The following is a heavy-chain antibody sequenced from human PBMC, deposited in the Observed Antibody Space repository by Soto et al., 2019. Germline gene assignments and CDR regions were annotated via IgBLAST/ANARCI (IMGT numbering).Heavy chain of an antibody. J-gene: IGHJ4*02. CDR1: GFTFDDYA. CDR3: ANSGSYPNYFDY. CDR2: LSWNSGTI. Sequence: EVQLVESGGGLVQPGRSLRLSCAASGFTFDDYAMHWGRQAPGKGLEWVSGLSWNSGTIAYAYSVKGRFTISRDNAKYSLYLDINSLRAEDTALYYCANSGSYPNYFDYWGQGTLVTVSS. V-gene: IGHV3-9*01. D-gene: IGHD1-26*01.